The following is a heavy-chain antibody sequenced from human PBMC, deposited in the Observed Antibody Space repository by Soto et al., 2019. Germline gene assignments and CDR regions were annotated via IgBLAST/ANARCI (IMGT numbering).Heavy chain of an antibody. D-gene: IGHD2-15*01. CDR3: ARGSGSCDY. Sequence: SETLSLTCAVSGGSFSGYIWTWIRQPPGKGLEFLGYIYYTENTYYNPSLKSRVTISVDTSKNQFSLKLSSVTAADTAVYYCARGSGSCDYWGQGTLVTVSS. CDR1: GGSFSGYI. CDR2: IYYTENT. V-gene: IGHV4-34*01. J-gene: IGHJ4*02.